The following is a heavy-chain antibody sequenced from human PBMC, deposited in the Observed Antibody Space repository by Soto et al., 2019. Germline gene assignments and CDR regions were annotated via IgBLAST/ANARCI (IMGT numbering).Heavy chain of an antibody. CDR1: GFTFSSYA. V-gene: IGHV3-23*01. CDR3: AKDVRVGITPYFDY. J-gene: IGHJ4*02. CDR2: ISGSGDNT. Sequence: GGSLRLSCAASGFTFSSYAMTWVRQAPGKGLEWVSVISGSGDNTYYADSAKGRFTISRDNAKNTLFLQMNSLRAEDTAVYYCAKDVRVGITPYFDYWGQGTLVTVAS. D-gene: IGHD1-26*01.